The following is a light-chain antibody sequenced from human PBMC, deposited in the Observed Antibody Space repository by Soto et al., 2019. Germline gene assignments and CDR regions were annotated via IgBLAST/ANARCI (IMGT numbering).Light chain of an antibody. CDR3: QQYGSSSWT. CDR1: QSVSSSY. J-gene: IGKJ1*01. Sequence: EIVLTQSPGTLSLSPGERATLSCRASQSVSSSYLAWYQQKPGQAPRLLIYGASSRATGIPDRFSGRGSGTDFTLTISRLEPDDFAVYYCQQYGSSSWTFGQGTKVEIK. CDR2: GAS. V-gene: IGKV3-20*01.